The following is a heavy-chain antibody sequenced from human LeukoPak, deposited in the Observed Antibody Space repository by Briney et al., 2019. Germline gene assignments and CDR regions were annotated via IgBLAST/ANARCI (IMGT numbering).Heavy chain of an antibody. CDR3: ARGGHYGLDY. D-gene: IGHD3-10*01. V-gene: IGHV4-34*01. CDR1: GGSFSGYY. Sequence: SETLSFTCAVYGGSFSGYYWSWIRQPPGKGLEWIGEINHSGSTNYNPSLKSRVTISVDTSKNQFSLKLSSVTAADTAVYYCARGGHYGLDYWGQGTLVTVSS. CDR2: INHSGST. J-gene: IGHJ4*02.